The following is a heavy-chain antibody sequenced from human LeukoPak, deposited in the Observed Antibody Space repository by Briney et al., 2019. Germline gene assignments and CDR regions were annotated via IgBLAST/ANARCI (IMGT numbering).Heavy chain of an antibody. D-gene: IGHD2-2*02. J-gene: IGHJ1*01. Sequence: PSETLSLTCAVSGYSISSGYYWGWIRQPPGKGLEWIGSIYHSGSTYYNPSLKSRVTISVDTSKNQFSLKLSSVTAADTAVYYCASPKYCSSTSCYIRDARYFQHWGQGTLVTVSS. V-gene: IGHV4-38-2*01. CDR1: GYSISSGYY. CDR2: IYHSGST. CDR3: ASPKYCSSTSCYIRDARYFQH.